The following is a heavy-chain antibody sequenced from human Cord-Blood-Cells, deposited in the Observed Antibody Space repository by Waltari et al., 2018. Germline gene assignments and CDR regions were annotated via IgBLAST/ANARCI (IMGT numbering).Heavy chain of an antibody. CDR2: ISPIFGTA. D-gene: IGHD2-2*01. J-gene: IGHJ4*02. CDR3: ARDRLGYCSSTSCYYFDY. CDR1: GGTFSRYD. Sequence: QVQLVQSGAEVKKPGSSVKVSCKASGGTFSRYDISWVRLAPGQGLEWMGGISPIFGTANYAQKCQGRVTITADESTSTAYMELSSLRSEDTAVYYCARDRLGYCSSTSCYYFDYWGQGTLVTVSS. V-gene: IGHV1-69*01.